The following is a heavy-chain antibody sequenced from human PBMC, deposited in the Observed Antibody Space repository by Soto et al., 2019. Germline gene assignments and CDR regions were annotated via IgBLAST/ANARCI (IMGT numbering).Heavy chain of an antibody. V-gene: IGHV5-10-1*01. CDR3: AKSPRMAVPSTFHY. CDR1: GYSFTSYW. D-gene: IGHD6-19*01. J-gene: IGHJ4*02. Sequence: PGESLKISCKGSGYSFTSYWISWVRQMPEKGLEWIARIDPSDSYTNYSLSFQGHVTISADKSISTAFLQWSSLKASDTAIYYCAKSPRMAVPSTFHYPGQGTLVTGSS. CDR2: IDPSDSYT.